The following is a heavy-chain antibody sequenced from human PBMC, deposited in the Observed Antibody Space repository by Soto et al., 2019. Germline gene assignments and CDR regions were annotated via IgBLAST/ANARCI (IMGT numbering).Heavy chain of an antibody. CDR1: GFTFSSYW. D-gene: IGHD2-15*01. CDR2: INSDGSST. J-gene: IGHJ6*02. CDR3: ARGGGCSGGSCYPLYYGLDV. Sequence: GGSLRLSCAAPGFTFSSYWMLWVRQAPGKGLVWVSRINSDGSSTSYADSVKGRFTISRDNAKNTLYLQMNSLRAEDTAVYYFARGGGCSGGSCYPLYYGLDVWGQGTTVTVSS. V-gene: IGHV3-74*01.